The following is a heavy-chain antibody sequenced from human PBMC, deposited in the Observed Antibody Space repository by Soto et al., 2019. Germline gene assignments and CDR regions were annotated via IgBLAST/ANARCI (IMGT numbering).Heavy chain of an antibody. CDR2: INRDGSAK. Sequence: PGGSLRLSCGVSGVTFSNSWMTWVRQAPGKGLECVADINRDGSAKFYMDSVRGRFTISRDNAKNSLYLQMNSLSVEDTAIYYCAKHGNYYFDYWGQGALVTVSS. CDR1: GVTFSNSW. CDR3: AKHGNYYFDY. D-gene: IGHD4-17*01. J-gene: IGHJ4*02. V-gene: IGHV3-7*05.